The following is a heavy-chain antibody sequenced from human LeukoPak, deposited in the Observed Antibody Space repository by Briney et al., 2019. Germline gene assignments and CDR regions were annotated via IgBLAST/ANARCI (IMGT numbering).Heavy chain of an antibody. J-gene: IGHJ4*02. CDR2: INHSGST. CDR3: ARKPHTAMVTREFDY. Sequence: SETLSLTCAVYGGSFSGYYWGWIRQPPGKGLEWIGEINHSGSTNYNPSLKSRVTISVDTSKNQFSLKLSSVTAADTAVYYCARKPHTAMVTREFDYWGQGTLVTVSS. V-gene: IGHV4-34*01. CDR1: GGSFSGYY. D-gene: IGHD5-18*01.